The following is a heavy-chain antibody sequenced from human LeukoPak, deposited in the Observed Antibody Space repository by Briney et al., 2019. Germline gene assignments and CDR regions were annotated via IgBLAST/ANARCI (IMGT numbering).Heavy chain of an antibody. D-gene: IGHD2-2*01. V-gene: IGHV4-30-2*01. CDR2: IYHSGST. J-gene: IGHJ6*03. CDR3: ARERRYCSSTSCPKGYYYYYMDV. Sequence: PSETLSLTCTVSGGSISSGGYYWSWIRQPPGKGLEWIGYIYHSGSTYYNPSLKSRVTISVDRSKNQFPLKLSSVTAADTAVYYCARERRYCSSTSCPKGYYYYYMDVWAKGPRSPSP. CDR1: GGSISSGGYY.